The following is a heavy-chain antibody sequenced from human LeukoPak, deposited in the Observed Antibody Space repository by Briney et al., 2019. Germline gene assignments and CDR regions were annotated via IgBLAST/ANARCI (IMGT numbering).Heavy chain of an antibody. J-gene: IGHJ4*02. V-gene: IGHV3-7*01. CDR1: GSTFTNAW. CDR3: ARDHGTSGWYGHYFDY. Sequence: GGSLRLSCAASGSTFTNAWMNWVRQAPGKGLEWVANIKQDGSDKYYVDSVKGRFTISRDNANNSLYLQMNSPRAEDTAVYYCARDHGTSGWYGHYFDYWGQGILVTVSS. CDR2: IKQDGSDK. D-gene: IGHD6-19*01.